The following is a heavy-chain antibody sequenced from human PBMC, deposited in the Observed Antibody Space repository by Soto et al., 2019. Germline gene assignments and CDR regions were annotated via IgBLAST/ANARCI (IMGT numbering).Heavy chain of an antibody. Sequence: QLQLQESGPGLVKPSETLSLTCTVSGGSISSSSYYWGWIRQPPGKGLEWIGSIDYSGSTYYNPSLKSRVTISVDTSQNQFSLTLSHVTAADTAVYFWASRRGYCSSTSCFTYICGYYWGPGTLVPVSS. J-gene: IGHJ4*02. V-gene: IGHV4-39*01. CDR1: GGSISSSSYY. CDR2: IDYSGST. CDR3: ASRRGYCSSTSCFTYICGYY. D-gene: IGHD2-2*01.